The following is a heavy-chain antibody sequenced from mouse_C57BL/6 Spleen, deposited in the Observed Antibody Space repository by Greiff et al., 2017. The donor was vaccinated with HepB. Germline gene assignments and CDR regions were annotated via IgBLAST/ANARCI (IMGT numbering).Heavy chain of an antibody. CDR3: ARDDDGYYGAMDY. J-gene: IGHJ4*01. CDR2: IDPANGNT. D-gene: IGHD2-3*01. V-gene: IGHV14-3*01. CDR1: GFNIKNTY. Sequence: VQLKESVAELVRPGASVKLSCTASGFNIKNTYMHWVKQRPEQGLEWIGRIDPANGNTKYAPKFQGKATITAYTSSNTAYLQLSSLTSEDTAIYYCARDDDGYYGAMDYWGQGTSVTVSS.